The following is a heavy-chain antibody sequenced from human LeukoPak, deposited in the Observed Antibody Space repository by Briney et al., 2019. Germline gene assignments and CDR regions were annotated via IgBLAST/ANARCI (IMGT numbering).Heavy chain of an antibody. J-gene: IGHJ4*02. CDR1: GFTFSDYY. CDR2: INHSGST. D-gene: IGHD3-10*01. CDR3: ARGGGRKHDY. V-gene: IGHV4-34*01. Sequence: PGGSLRLSCAASGFTFSDYYMSWIRQPPGKGLEWIGEINHSGSTNYNPSLKSRVTISVDTSKNQFSLKLSSVTAADTAVYYCARGGGRKHDYWGQGTLVTVSS.